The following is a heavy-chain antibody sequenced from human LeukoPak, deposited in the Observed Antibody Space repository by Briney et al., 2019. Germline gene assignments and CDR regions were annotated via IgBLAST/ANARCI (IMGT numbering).Heavy chain of an antibody. V-gene: IGHV1-2*02. CDR2: INPNSGGT. CDR3: ARELIRNAFDI. Sequence: ASVTVSCKASGYTFTVYYMHWVRQAPGQGLEWMGGINPNSGGTNYAQKFQGRVTMTRDTSISTAYMELSRLRSDDTAVYYCARELIRNAFDIWGQGTMVTVSS. J-gene: IGHJ3*02. CDR1: GYTFTVYY. D-gene: IGHD3-16*01.